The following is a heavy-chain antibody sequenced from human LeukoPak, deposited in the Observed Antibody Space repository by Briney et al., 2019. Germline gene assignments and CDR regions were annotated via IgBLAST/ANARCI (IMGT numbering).Heavy chain of an antibody. J-gene: IGHJ6*03. CDR1: GFTFDDYA. Sequence: GGSLRLSCAASGFTFDDYATHWVRQAPGKGLEWVSLISWDGGSTYYADSVKGRFTISRDNSKNSLYLQMNSLRAEDTALYYCAKAWEGDGYMDAWGKGTTVTVSS. CDR2: ISWDGGST. D-gene: IGHD1-26*01. V-gene: IGHV3-43D*03. CDR3: AKAWEGDGYMDA.